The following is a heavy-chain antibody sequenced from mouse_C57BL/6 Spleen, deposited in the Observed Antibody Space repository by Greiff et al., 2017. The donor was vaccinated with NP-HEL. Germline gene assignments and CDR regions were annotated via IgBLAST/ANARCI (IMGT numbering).Heavy chain of an antibody. V-gene: IGHV1-80*01. CDR2: IYPGDGDT. J-gene: IGHJ1*03. CDR1: GYAFSSYW. Sequence: VQLQQSGAELVKPGASVKISCKASGYAFSSYWMNWVKQRPGKGLEWIGQIYPGDGDTNSNGKFKGKATLTADKSSSTAYMQHSSLTSEDSAVYFWARSSITTVVAHWYFDVWGTGTTVTVSS. D-gene: IGHD1-1*01. CDR3: ARSSITTVVAHWYFDV.